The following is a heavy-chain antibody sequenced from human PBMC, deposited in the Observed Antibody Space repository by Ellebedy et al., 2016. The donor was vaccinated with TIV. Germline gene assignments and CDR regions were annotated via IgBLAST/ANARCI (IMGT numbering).Heavy chain of an antibody. V-gene: IGHV4-59*08. CDR2: AFHKWTT. J-gene: IGHJ4*02. Sequence: SETLSLXCTVSNGSLSGYYWSWIRQSPGKGLEWIAYAFHKWTTNYDPAFESRATISVDTATNQFSLKLTSVTAADTAVYYCARHRFDSSDLDSWGPGILVTVS. CDR3: ARHRFDSSDLDS. CDR1: NGSLSGYY. D-gene: IGHD3-22*01.